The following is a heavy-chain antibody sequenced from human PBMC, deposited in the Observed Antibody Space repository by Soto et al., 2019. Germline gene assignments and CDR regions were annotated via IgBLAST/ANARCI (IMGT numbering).Heavy chain of an antibody. CDR3: AKGRGGSGSLTPRVDF. V-gene: IGHV3-23*01. D-gene: IGHD3-10*01. CDR2: ISGGGDTT. Sequence: EVQLLDSGGGLVQPGGSLRLSCAASGFTFNNYAMTWVRQAPGKGLELVSAISGGGDTTSYADSVKGRFTVSRDGSKNTLYRQRSSPRAEDTALYYCAKGRGGSGSLTPRVDFWGQGTLVTVSS. J-gene: IGHJ4*02. CDR1: GFTFNNYA.